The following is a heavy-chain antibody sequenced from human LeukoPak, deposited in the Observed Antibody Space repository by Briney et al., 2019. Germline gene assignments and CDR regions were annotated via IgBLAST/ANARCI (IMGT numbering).Heavy chain of an antibody. Sequence: SGGSLRLSCAASGFTFSSYSMNWVRQAPGKGLEWVSSISSSSSYIYYADSVKGRFTISRDNAKNSLYLQMNSLRAEDTAVYYCAREGSDWNYYYYMDVWGKGTTVTISS. CDR2: ISSSSSYI. J-gene: IGHJ6*03. V-gene: IGHV3-21*01. D-gene: IGHD6-19*01. CDR3: AREGSDWNYYYYMDV. CDR1: GFTFSSYS.